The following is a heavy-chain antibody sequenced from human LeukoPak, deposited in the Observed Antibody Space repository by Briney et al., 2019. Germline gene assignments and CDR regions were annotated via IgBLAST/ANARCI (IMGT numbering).Heavy chain of an antibody. CDR3: ARDHGDPYHFDY. D-gene: IGHD4-17*01. CDR2: IWYDGSNK. V-gene: IGHV3-33*01. Sequence: PGGSLRLSCAASGFTFSSYGMHWVRQAPGKGLEWVAVIWYDGSNKYYADSVKGRFTISRDNSKNTLYLQMTSLRAEDTAVYYCARDHGDPYHFDYWGQGTLVTVSS. J-gene: IGHJ4*02. CDR1: GFTFSSYG.